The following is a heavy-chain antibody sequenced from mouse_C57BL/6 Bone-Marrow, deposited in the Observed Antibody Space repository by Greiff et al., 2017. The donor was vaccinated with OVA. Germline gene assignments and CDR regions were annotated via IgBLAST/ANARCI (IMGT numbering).Heavy chain of an antibody. CDR1: GYTFTDYN. CDR2: INPNNGGT. J-gene: IGHJ3*01. CDR3: ARWDYDGGFAY. V-gene: IGHV1-18*01. D-gene: IGHD2-4*01. Sequence: VQLQQSGPELVKPGASVKIPCKASGYTFTDYNMDWVKQSHGKSLEWIGDINPNNGGTIYNQKFKGKATLTVDKSSSTAYLELRSLTYEDTAVYYCARWDYDGGFAYWGQGTLVTVSA.